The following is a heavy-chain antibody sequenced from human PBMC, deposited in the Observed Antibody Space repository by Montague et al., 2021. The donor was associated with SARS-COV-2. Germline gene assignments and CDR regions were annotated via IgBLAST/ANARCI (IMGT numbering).Heavy chain of an antibody. V-gene: IGHV4-39*01. J-gene: IGHJ3*02. CDR1: GGSISSSSHY. D-gene: IGHD6-13*01. CDR3: AGSPPGIAAAGTVAAFDI. Sequence: SETLSLTCTVSGGSISSSSHYWGWIRQPPGKGLEWIGSIYYSGSTYYNPSLKSRVTISVDTSKNQFSLKLSSVTAADTAVYYCAGSPPGIAAAGTVAAFDIWGQGTMVTVSS. CDR2: IYYSGST.